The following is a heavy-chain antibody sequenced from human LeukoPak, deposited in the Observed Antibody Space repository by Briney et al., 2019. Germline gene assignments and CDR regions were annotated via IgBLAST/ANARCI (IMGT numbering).Heavy chain of an antibody. CDR1: GGSISSSSYY. D-gene: IGHD6-13*01. CDR2: INHSGST. CDR3: ARAYPYSSSWYGAYFDY. J-gene: IGHJ4*02. V-gene: IGHV4-39*07. Sequence: SETLSLTCTVSGGSISSSSYYWGWIRQPPGKGLEWIGEINHSGSTNYNPSLKSRVTISVDTSKNQFSLKLSSVTAADTAVYYCARAYPYSSSWYGAYFDYWGQGTLVTVSS.